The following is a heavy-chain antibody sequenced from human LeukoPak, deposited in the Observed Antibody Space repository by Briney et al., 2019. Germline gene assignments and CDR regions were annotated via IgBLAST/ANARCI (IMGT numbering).Heavy chain of an antibody. Sequence: PGGSLRLSCEASGFNFRTYGMSWVRQAPGKGLEWVSFISGFGGATDYADSVKGRFTISRDNSKNTLYLQMNSLRAEDTAVYYCARSDSDYGDYGRAFDIWGQGTMVTVSS. V-gene: IGHV3-23*01. CDR3: ARSDSDYGDYGRAFDI. CDR2: ISGFGGAT. CDR1: GFNFRTYG. J-gene: IGHJ3*02. D-gene: IGHD4-17*01.